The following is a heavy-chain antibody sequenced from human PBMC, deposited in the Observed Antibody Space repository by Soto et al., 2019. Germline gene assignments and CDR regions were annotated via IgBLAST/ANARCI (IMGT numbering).Heavy chain of an antibody. D-gene: IGHD2-8*01. CDR3: ARGHCTNGVCLVWAFDP. CDR2: INPSGGAT. Sequence: ASVKVSCKASGYTFTNYYIHWVRQAPGQGLEWMGIINPSGGATTYAQTFQGRVTMTTDTSTSTVYMELSNPRSEDTAVYYCARGHCTNGVCLVWAFDPWGQGTLVTVSS. J-gene: IGHJ5*02. CDR1: GYTFTNYY. V-gene: IGHV1-46*01.